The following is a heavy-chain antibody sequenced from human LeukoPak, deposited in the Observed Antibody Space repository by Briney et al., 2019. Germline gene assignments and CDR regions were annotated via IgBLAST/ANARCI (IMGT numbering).Heavy chain of an antibody. CDR1: GFAVNDNY. D-gene: IGHD3-9*01. J-gene: IGHJ4*02. CDR2: IYSGGDT. Sequence: GGSLRLSCAASGFAVNDNYMGWVRQAPGKGLEWVSLIYSGGDTYYADSVKGRFTISRDTSKNTFYLQMNSLRPDDTATYYCARAILLTGSEYYFDSWGQGTLVTVSS. V-gene: IGHV3-53*01. CDR3: ARAILLTGSEYYFDS.